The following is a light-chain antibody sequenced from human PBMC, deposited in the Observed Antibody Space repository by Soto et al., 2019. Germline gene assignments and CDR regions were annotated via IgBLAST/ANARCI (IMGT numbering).Light chain of an antibody. CDR1: SSDVGGYNY. CDR2: DVT. Sequence: QSVLTQPPSASGSPGQSVTISCTGTSSDVGGYNYVSWYQQHPGKAPKLMIYDVTKRPSGVPDRFSGSKSGNTASLTVSGLLAEDEADYYSSSYAGTHIVFGTGTKVTV. CDR3: SSYAGTHIV. J-gene: IGLJ1*01. V-gene: IGLV2-8*01.